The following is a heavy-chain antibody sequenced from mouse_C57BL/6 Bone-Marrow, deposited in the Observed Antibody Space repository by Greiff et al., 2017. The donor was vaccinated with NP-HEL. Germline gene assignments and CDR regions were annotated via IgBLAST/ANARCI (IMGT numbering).Heavy chain of an antibody. V-gene: IGHV10-3*01. CDR2: IRSKSSNYAT. CDR3: VREGRAYYGYYYAMDY. D-gene: IGHD2-9*01. Sequence: EVKLVESGGGLVQPKGSLKLSCAASGFTFNTYAMHWVRQAPGKGLEWVARIRSKSSNYATYYADSVKDRFTISRDDSQSMLYLQMNNLKTEDTAMYYCVREGRAYYGYYYAMDYWGQGTSVTVSS. CDR1: GFTFNTYA. J-gene: IGHJ4*01.